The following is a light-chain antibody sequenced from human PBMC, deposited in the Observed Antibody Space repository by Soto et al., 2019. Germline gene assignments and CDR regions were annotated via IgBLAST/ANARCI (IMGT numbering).Light chain of an antibody. J-gene: IGKJ4*01. V-gene: IGKV1-12*01. Sequence: DIQLTQSPSSVSASIGDRVTISCRASQSIYNWLVWYQQKPGKAPKLLIYAASSLQSGVPSRFSSSGYGTEFTLTISSLQPEDSATYYCQQADSFPLTFGGGTEVAI. CDR3: QQADSFPLT. CDR1: QSIYNW. CDR2: AAS.